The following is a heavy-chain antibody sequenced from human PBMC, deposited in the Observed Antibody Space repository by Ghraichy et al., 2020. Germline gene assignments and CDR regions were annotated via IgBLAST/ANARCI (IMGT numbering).Heavy chain of an antibody. CDR3: AKWRGVSVIVAAAMPSHYYTMDV. Sequence: GGSLRLSCAVSGFTFSSYAMSWVRQAPGKGLEWVSAISGSGSTYYADSVKGRVTISRDNSKNTLYLQMNSLRAEDTAVYYCAKWRGVSVIVAAAMPSHYYTMDVWGQGTTVTVSS. CDR1: GFTFSSYA. J-gene: IGHJ6*02. D-gene: IGHD2-2*01. V-gene: IGHV3-23*01. CDR2: ISGSGST.